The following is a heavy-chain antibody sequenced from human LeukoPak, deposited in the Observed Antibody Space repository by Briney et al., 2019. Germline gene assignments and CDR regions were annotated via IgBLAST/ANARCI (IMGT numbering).Heavy chain of an antibody. J-gene: IGHJ4*02. CDR3: ARGSDTRGYYYPNY. Sequence: GGSLRLSCAASGFTYSDYYMSWIRQAPGKGLEWVSYISRSGSDINYADSVKGRFTISRDNAKNSLYLQMNSLKTEDTAVYYYARGSDTRGYYYPNYWGQGTLVTVSS. D-gene: IGHD3-22*01. CDR1: GFTYSDYY. V-gene: IGHV3-11*01. CDR2: ISRSGSDI.